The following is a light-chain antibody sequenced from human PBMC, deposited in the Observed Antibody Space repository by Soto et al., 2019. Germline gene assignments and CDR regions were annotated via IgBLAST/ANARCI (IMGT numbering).Light chain of an antibody. V-gene: IGKV1-39*01. Sequence: DIQMTQSRSSLSASVGDRVTITYRASQSISSYLNWYQQKPGKAPKLLLYDASSLQSGVPASISDSGSGTDFPLTISSLPPEDLATYYCQQSYIQTFCQGTTLQIQ. CDR1: QSISSY. CDR3: QQSYIQT. J-gene: IGKJ1*01. CDR2: DAS.